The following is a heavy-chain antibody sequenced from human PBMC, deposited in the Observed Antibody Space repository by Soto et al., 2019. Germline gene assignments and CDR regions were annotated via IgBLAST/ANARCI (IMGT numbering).Heavy chain of an antibody. D-gene: IGHD5-12*01. CDR3: AREGGYDSPHGC. CDR2: TYPSGST. J-gene: IGHJ4*02. Sequence: VQLQESGPGLVKPSQTMSIICTVSGDFISNGDYHWMWISQPPGKGLEWIGYTYPSGSTYYNASFRSRVTISRDASKNHFSLKLNSVTAADTAVYYCAREGGYDSPHGCWGQGALVTVSS. CDR1: GDFISNGDYH. V-gene: IGHV4-30-4*01.